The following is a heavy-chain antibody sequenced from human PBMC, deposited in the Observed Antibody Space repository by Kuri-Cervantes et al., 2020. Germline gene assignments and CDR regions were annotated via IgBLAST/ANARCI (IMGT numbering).Heavy chain of an antibody. CDR3: ARASYSYYYDSSGSRSPFDY. CDR2: MNPNSGNT. D-gene: IGHD3-22*01. Sequence: ASVKVSCKASGYTFTGYYMHWVRQAPGQGLEWMGWMNPNSGNTGYEQKFQGRVTMTRNTSISTAYMELSSLRSEDTAVYYCARASYSYYYDSSGSRSPFDYWGQGTLVTVSS. V-gene: IGHV1-8*02. J-gene: IGHJ4*02. CDR1: GYTFTGYY.